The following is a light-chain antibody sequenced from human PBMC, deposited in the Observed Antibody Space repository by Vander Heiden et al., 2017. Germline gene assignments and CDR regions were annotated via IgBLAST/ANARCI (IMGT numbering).Light chain of an antibody. V-gene: IGKV3-11*01. CDR2: DAS. J-gene: IGKJ4*01. CDR1: QSVSGF. Sequence: ELVSPQSPAPLSLSPGERASLSCRASQSVSGFLGWYQQRPGQTPRLLIYDASKRATGIPARFSGSGSGTDFTLTISSLEPEDFAVYYCQQRANWPLTFGGGTKVEIK. CDR3: QQRANWPLT.